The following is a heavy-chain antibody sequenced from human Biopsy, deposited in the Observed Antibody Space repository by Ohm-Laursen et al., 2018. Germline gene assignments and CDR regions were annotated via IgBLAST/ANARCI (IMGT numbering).Heavy chain of an antibody. CDR3: ARGDYFDSNGYFWFDP. J-gene: IGHJ5*02. CDR2: IFNSANT. D-gene: IGHD3-22*01. CDR1: GGSISSGGSY. V-gene: IGHV4-31*01. Sequence: TLSLTCTVSGGSISSGGSYWSWIRQRPGKGLEGIGYIFNSANTYYNPSLKNLITISGYTSKNQFSLKLNSVTAADTAVYYCARGDYFDSNGYFWFDPWGQGTLVTVSS.